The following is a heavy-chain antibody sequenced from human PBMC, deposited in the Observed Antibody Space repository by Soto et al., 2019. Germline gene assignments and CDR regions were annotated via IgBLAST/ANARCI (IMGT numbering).Heavy chain of an antibody. CDR2: ISSSSSTI. CDR3: ARGIITGGDY. V-gene: IGHV3-48*01. D-gene: IGHD7-27*01. CDR1: GFTFSSYS. Sequence: PGGSLRLSCAASGFTFSSYSMNWVRQAPGKGLEWVSYISSSSSTIYYADYVKGRFTISRDNAKNSLYLQMNSLRADDTAVYYCARGIITGGDYWGQGTLVTVSS. J-gene: IGHJ4*02.